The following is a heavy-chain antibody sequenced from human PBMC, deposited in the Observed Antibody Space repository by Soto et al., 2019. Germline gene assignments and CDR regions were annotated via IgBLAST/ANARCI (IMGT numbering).Heavy chain of an antibody. CDR2: ISSRRSTI. Sequence: QVQLVESGGGLVKPGGSLRLSCAASGFTFSDYYMSWIRQAPGKGLEWVSYISSRRSTIFYADSVKGRFTISRDNVKNPLYLQMNSLRAEDTAVYYCASGTNGAFFVYWGQGILVTVSS. CDR3: ASGTNGAFFVY. CDR1: GFTFSDYY. V-gene: IGHV3-11*01. D-gene: IGHD2-8*01. J-gene: IGHJ4*02.